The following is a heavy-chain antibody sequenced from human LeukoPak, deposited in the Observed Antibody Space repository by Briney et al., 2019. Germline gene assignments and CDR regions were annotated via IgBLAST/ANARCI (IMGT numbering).Heavy chain of an antibody. CDR1: GYTFGTHW. V-gene: IGHV1-46*01. J-gene: IGHJ5*02. D-gene: IGHD3-16*01. Sequence: ASVKVSCRASGYTFGTHWMHWMRQAPGHGLEWMGIINPSGDGRLYAQKFQGRVTVTRDMSTRTVYMELSDLRPEDTAVYYCARDYSGEWEQVTGWWFDPWGQGTLVIVSS. CDR2: INPSGDGR. CDR3: ARDYSGEWEQVTGWWFDP.